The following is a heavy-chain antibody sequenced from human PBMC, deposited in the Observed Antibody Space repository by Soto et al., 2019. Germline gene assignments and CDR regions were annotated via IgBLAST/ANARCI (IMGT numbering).Heavy chain of an antibody. CDR2: INPSGGST. CDR1: GYAFTSYY. V-gene: IGHV1-46*01. CDR3: ARATSAGNGRRVDV. D-gene: IGHD6-13*01. Sequence: GASVKVFCKASGYAFTSYYIHWVRQAPGQGLEWMGMINPSGGSTTYAQNFQGRVTMNRDPSTSTVYMDLNSLRSDDTAVYYCARATSAGNGRRVDVWGQGTTVTVSS. J-gene: IGHJ6*02.